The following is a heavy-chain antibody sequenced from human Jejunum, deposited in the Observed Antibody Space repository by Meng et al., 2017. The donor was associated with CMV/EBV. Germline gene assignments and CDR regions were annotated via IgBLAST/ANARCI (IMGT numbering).Heavy chain of an antibody. V-gene: IGHV3-7*01. Sequence: SKYWRTGVRQAPGKGLEWVASIDQVGSEKYYADSVRGRLTISRDNAKNSLYLQMNSLRAEDTAVYYCASDWGYCSGGNCYSVFDYWGQGTLVTVSS. J-gene: IGHJ4*02. CDR3: ASDWGYCSGGNCYSVFDY. D-gene: IGHD2-15*01. CDR1: SKYW. CDR2: IDQVGSEK.